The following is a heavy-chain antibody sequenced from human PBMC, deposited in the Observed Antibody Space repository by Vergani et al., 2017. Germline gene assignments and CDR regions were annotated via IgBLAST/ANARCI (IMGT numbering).Heavy chain of an antibody. V-gene: IGHV1-18*01. D-gene: IGHD3-3*01. J-gene: IGHJ6*02. CDR2: ISAYNGNT. CDR1: GYTFTSYG. Sequence: QVQLVQSGAEVKKPGASVKVSCKASGYTFTSYGISWVRQAPGQGLEWMGWISAYNGNTNYAQKLQGRVTMTTDTSTSTAYMELRSLRSDDTAVYYCARDLDDFWSGKGGCMDVWGQGTTVTVSS. CDR3: ARDLDDFWSGKGGCMDV.